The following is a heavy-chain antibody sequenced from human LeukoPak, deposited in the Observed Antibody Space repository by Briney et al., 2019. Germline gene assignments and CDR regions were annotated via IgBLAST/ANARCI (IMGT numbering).Heavy chain of an antibody. CDR1: VYSFTSYH. CDR2: INPSSGNT. Sequence: GASVNVSCKGSVYSFTSYHMHWVRQAPGQGLEWMGIINPSSGNTSHAQKFQGRVTRTTDTSTSTVYMELLSLRSEATAVNYCARGLGRLDSFDYWGQGTLVTVSS. V-gene: IGHV1-46*01. J-gene: IGHJ4*02. CDR3: ARGLGRLDSFDY. D-gene: IGHD2-15*01.